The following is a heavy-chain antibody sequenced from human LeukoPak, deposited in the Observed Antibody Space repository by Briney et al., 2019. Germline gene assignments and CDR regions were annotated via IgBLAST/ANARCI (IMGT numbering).Heavy chain of an antibody. Sequence: GGSLRLSCAASGLSFSTYGIHWVRQAPGKGLEWVAFIRYDGNNKYYADSVKGRFTISRDNSKNTLYLQMNSLRAEDTAVYYCARGAYYNILTGFKSRILGFDYWGQGTLVTVSS. CDR2: IRYDGNNK. V-gene: IGHV3-30*02. CDR1: GLSFSTYG. J-gene: IGHJ4*02. CDR3: ARGAYYNILTGFKSRILGFDY. D-gene: IGHD3-9*01.